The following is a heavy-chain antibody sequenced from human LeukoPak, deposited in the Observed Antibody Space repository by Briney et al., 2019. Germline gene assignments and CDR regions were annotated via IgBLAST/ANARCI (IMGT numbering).Heavy chain of an antibody. V-gene: IGHV3-48*03. J-gene: IGHJ4*02. Sequence: PGGSLRLSCAASGFTFSSYEMNWVRQAPGKGLEWVSYISSSGSTIYYADSVKGRFTISRDNAKNSLYLQMNSLRAEDTAVYYCAREDYGDEEFFMTNELDYWGQGTLVTVSS. CDR1: GFTFSSYE. CDR3: AREDYGDEEFFMTNELDY. D-gene: IGHD4-17*01. CDR2: ISSSGSTI.